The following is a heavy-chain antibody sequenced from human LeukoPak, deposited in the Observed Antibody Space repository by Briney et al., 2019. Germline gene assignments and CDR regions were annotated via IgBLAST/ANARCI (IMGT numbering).Heavy chain of an antibody. J-gene: IGHJ4*02. CDR2: ISSSSSYI. CDR3: ATGAVAGTYFDY. CDR1: GFTFSNYW. V-gene: IGHV3-21*01. Sequence: PGGSLRLSCAASGFTFSNYWMHWVRHGPGKGLEWVSSISSSSSYIYYADSVKGRFTISRDNAKNSLYLQMNSLRAEDTAVYYCATGAVAGTYFDYWGQGTLVTVSS. D-gene: IGHD6-19*01.